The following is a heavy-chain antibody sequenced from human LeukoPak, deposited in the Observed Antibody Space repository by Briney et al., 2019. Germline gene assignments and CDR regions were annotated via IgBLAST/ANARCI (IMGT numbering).Heavy chain of an antibody. CDR3: AKPRAMTTGVGRYFDL. D-gene: IGHD1-1*01. J-gene: IGHJ2*01. CDR1: GFPFTSYA. CDR2: FGGGGEDT. Sequence: GGPLSLSGAPSGFPFTSYAMSWPPQAPGRALEGVPVFGGGGEDTYYPDSVKGPFTISRDNSKNTLYLQMNSLRAEDTAIYYCAKPRAMTTGVGRYFDLWGRGTLVTVSS. V-gene: IGHV3-23*01.